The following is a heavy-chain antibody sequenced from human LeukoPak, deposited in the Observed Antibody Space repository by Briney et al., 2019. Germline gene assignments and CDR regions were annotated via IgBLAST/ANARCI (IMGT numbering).Heavy chain of an antibody. D-gene: IGHD3-10*01. CDR1: GYSLTALS. V-gene: IGHV1-24*01. CDR2: FDPEVGKT. CDR3: ARVKDRISMVRGVLSPQNYYYYYMDV. J-gene: IGHJ6*03. Sequence: ASVKVSCKVSGYSLTALSMHWVRQAPGKGLEWMGGFDPEVGKTMYAEKLDGRLTVTDDTSTDTAYMELSRLRSDDTAVYYCARVKDRISMVRGVLSPQNYYYYYMDVWGKGTTVTISS.